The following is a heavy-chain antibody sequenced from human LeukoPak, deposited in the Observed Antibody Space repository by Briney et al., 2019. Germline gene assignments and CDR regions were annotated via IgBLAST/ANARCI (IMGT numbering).Heavy chain of an antibody. CDR2: IIPILGTA. CDR1: GGTFSSYA. Sequence: SLKVSCEASGGTFSSYAISWVRQAPGQGLEWMGGIIPILGTANYAQKFQGRVTITTDESTSTAYMELSSLRSEDTAVYYCAREGCSGGSCPNYYYYYMDARGKGTTVTVSS. D-gene: IGHD2-15*01. V-gene: IGHV1-69*05. CDR3: AREGCSGGSCPNYYYYYMDA. J-gene: IGHJ6*03.